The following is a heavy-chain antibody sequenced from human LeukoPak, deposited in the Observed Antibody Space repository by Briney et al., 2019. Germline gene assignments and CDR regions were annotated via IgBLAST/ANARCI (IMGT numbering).Heavy chain of an antibody. CDR2: IYYSGST. J-gene: IGHJ3*02. V-gene: IGHV4-59*01. D-gene: IGHD3-22*01. Sequence: SETLSLTCTVSGGSISSYYWSWIRQPPGKGLEWIGYIYYSGSTNYNPSLKSRVTISVGTSKNQFSLKLSSVTAADTAVYYCARDLTGHYYDSSGYWHDAFDIWGQGTMVTVSS. CDR1: GGSISSYY. CDR3: ARDLTGHYYDSSGYWHDAFDI.